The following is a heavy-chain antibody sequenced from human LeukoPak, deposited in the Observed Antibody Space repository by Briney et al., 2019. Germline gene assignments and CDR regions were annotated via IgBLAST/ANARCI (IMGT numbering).Heavy chain of an antibody. CDR3: ARARGRGYSYGTNFDY. V-gene: IGHV3-30-3*01. Sequence: PGRSLRLSCAASGFTFSSYAMHWVRQAPGKGLEWVAVISYDGSNKYYADSVKGRFTISRDNSKNTLYLQMNSLRAEDTAVYYCARARGRGYSYGTNFDYWGQGTLVTVSS. CDR2: ISYDGSNK. D-gene: IGHD5-18*01. J-gene: IGHJ4*02. CDR1: GFTFSSYA.